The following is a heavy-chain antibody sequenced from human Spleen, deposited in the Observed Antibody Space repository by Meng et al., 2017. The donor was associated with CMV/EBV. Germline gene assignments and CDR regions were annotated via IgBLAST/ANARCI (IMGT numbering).Heavy chain of an antibody. CDR1: GFTFSNCW. CDR3: ARDGDRHNWTFNY. D-gene: IGHD1-20*01. CDR2: IKEDGSQK. J-gene: IGHJ4*02. Sequence: GESLKISCAASGFTFSNCWMSWVRQAPGKGLEWVANIKEDGSQKFFVDSVKGRFTISRDNAKNSLYLQTNSLRAEDTAVYYCARDGDRHNWTFNYWGQGTLVTVSS. V-gene: IGHV3-7*01.